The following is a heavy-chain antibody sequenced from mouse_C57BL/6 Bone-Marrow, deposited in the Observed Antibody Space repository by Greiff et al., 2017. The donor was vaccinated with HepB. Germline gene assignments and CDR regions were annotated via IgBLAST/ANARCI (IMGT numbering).Heavy chain of an antibody. J-gene: IGHJ3*01. V-gene: IGHV5-4*03. D-gene: IGHD2-5*01. CDR2: ISDGGSYT. CDR3: ARGGYSNYGFAY. Sequence: EVKLQESGGGLVKPGGSLKLSCAASGFTFSSYAMSWVRQTPEKRLEWVATISDGGSYTYYPDNVKGRFTISRDNAKNNLYLQMSHLKSEDTAMYYCARGGYSNYGFAYWGQGTLVTVSA. CDR1: GFTFSSYA.